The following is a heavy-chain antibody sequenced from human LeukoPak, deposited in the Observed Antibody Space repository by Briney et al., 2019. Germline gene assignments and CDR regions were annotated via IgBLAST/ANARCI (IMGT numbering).Heavy chain of an antibody. D-gene: IGHD6-19*01. CDR2: IIPIFGTA. J-gene: IGHJ4*02. V-gene: IGHV1-69*05. CDR3: ARDLTRYSSGWENFDY. Sequence: ASVKVSCKASGGTFSSYAINWVRQAPGQGLEWMGGIIPIFGTANYAQKFQGRITITTDESTSTAYMELSSLRSEDTAVYYCARDLTRYSSGWENFDYWGQGTLVTVSS. CDR1: GGTFSSYA.